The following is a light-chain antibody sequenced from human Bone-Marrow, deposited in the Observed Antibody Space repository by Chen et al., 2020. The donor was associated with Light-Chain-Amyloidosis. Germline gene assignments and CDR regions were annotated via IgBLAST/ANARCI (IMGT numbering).Light chain of an antibody. CDR3: QSYDSGLSGWL. CDR1: RSNIGAGYD. CDR2: GNN. J-gene: IGLJ3*02. Sequence: QSVLTQPPSVSGAPGQRVTISCTGSRSNIGAGYDVNWYPQLPGAAPRLLSYGNNNRPSGFPQRFCAFKSGTSASLAITGLQAEDEADYYCQSYDSGLSGWLFGGGTKLTVL. V-gene: IGLV1-40*01.